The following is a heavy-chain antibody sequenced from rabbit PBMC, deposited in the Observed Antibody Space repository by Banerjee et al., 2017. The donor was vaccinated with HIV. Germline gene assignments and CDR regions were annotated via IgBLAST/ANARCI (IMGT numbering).Heavy chain of an antibody. CDR2: IDPVFGST. Sequence: QLKESGGGLVQPGGSLKLSCKASGIDFSLYYMSWVRQAPGKGLEWIGYIDPVFGSTYYASWVNGRFTISSHNAQNTLYLQLNSLTAADTATYFCVRDYASSSGYPNYFNLWGPGTLVTVS. V-gene: IGHV1S7*01. CDR3: VRDYASSSGYPNYFNL. J-gene: IGHJ4*01. CDR1: GIDFSLYY. D-gene: IGHD1-1*01.